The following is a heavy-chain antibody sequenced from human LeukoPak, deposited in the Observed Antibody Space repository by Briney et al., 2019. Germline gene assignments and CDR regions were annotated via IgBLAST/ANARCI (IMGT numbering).Heavy chain of an antibody. D-gene: IGHD3-3*01. CDR3: ARSGSIFGVVITLALPFGEFDP. V-gene: IGHV5-51*01. CDR1: GYLFTSYW. CDR2: IYPADSDT. J-gene: IGHJ5*02. Sequence: GESLKISCKGSGYLFTSYWIAWVRQMPGKGLEWMGIIYPADSDTRYSPSFQGQVTISADKSISTAYLQWSSLKASDTAMYYCARSGSIFGVVITLALPFGEFDPWGQGTLVTVSS.